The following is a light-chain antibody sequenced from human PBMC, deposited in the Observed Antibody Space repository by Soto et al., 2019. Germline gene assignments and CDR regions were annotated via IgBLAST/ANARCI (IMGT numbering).Light chain of an antibody. J-gene: IGKJ2*01. Sequence: EIVLTQSPGTLSLSPGQRATLSCRASESISRDYLAWYQQRLDQAPRLLIYGASSGATGIPDRFSGSGSGTDFTLTISRLEPEDSAIYYCQQYGGVPYTFGQGTKLEIK. CDR1: ESISRDY. CDR2: GAS. CDR3: QQYGGVPYT. V-gene: IGKV3-20*01.